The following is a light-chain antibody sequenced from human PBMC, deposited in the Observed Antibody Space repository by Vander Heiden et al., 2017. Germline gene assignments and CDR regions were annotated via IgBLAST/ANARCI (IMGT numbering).Light chain of an antibody. V-gene: IGKV1D-12*01. J-gene: IGKJ2*01. CDR3: QQTNSFPYT. CDR2: AAS. Sequence: IQMTQSPSSVSASVGDRVTITCRASQGLSSWLAWYQQKPGTAPKILIYAASTLQSGVPSRFSASESGTDFTLTISSLQPEDFATYYCQQTNSFPYTFGQGTKVEIK. CDR1: QGLSSW.